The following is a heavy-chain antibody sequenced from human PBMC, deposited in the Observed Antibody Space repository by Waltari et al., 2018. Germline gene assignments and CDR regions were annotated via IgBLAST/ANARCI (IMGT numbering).Heavy chain of an antibody. J-gene: IGHJ6*02. V-gene: IGHV3-11*01. D-gene: IGHD5-18*01. Sequence: QVQLVESGGGLVKPGGCRRLSCAAFGFTFSDYYVRWIRRASGKGLKWVSYISSSGSTIYYADAVKGRFTISRDNAKNSLYLQMNSLRAEDTAVYYCARGVDSYGFYYGMDVWGQGTTVTVSS. CDR1: GFTFSDYY. CDR2: ISSSGSTI. CDR3: ARGVDSYGFYYGMDV.